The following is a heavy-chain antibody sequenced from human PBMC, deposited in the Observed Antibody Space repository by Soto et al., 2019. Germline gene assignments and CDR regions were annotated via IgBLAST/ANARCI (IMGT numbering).Heavy chain of an antibody. D-gene: IGHD2-2*01. CDR3: AFVRIVPGQAFDI. CDR1: GFTFSTYA. CDR2: ISYDESNK. V-gene: IGHV3-30-3*01. J-gene: IGHJ3*02. Sequence: PGGSLRLSCAASGFTFSTYAVHWVRQVPGKGLGWVAVISYDESNKNYADSVKGRFTISRDNPKNTLYLQMNGLRAEDTAMYYCAFVRIVPGQAFDIWGQGTMVTVS.